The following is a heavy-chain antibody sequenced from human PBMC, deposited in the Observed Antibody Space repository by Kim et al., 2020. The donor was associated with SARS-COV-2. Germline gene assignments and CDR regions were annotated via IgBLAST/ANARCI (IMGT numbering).Heavy chain of an antibody. Sequence: SDTLSLTCAVYGGSFSGYYWSWIRQPPGKGLEWIGEINHSGSTNYNPSLKSRVTISVDTSKNQFSLKLSSVTAADTAVYYCARGFPITMVRATLDAFDIWGQGTMVTVSS. CDR1: GGSFSGYY. CDR2: INHSGST. V-gene: IGHV4-34*01. J-gene: IGHJ3*02. D-gene: IGHD3-10*01. CDR3: ARGFPITMVRATLDAFDI.